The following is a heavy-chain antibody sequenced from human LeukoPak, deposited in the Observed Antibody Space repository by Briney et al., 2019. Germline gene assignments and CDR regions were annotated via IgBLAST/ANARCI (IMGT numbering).Heavy chain of an antibody. Sequence: SETLSLTRTVSGGSISSSSYYWGWIRQPPGKGLEWIGSIYYSGSTYYNPSLKSRVTISVDASKNQFSLKLSSVTAADMAVYYCARGGSYYGFDWFDPWGQGTLVTVSS. D-gene: IGHD1-26*01. CDR1: GGSISSSSYY. CDR2: IYYSGST. CDR3: ARGGSYYGFDWFDP. J-gene: IGHJ5*02. V-gene: IGHV4-39*07.